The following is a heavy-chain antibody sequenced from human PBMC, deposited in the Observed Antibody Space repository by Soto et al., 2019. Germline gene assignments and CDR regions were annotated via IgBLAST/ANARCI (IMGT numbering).Heavy chain of an antibody. CDR1: GFTFSHHS. V-gene: IGHV3-64D*06. Sequence: GGSLRLACSGSGFTFSHHSLYWVRQPPGKGLQCVSSISGSGGNIYYAESVKGRFTISRDNSKNTLYLQMTSLSSEDSAVYYCVKVSVYCTVGSCFSYFDYWGQGXPVTVSS. CDR2: ISGSGGNI. D-gene: IGHD2-15*01. CDR3: VKVSVYCTVGSCFSYFDY. J-gene: IGHJ4*02.